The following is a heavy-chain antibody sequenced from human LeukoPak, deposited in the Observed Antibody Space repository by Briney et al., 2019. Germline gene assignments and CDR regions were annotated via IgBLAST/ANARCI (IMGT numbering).Heavy chain of an antibody. CDR2: IYYSGST. J-gene: IGHJ5*02. Sequence: PSQTLSLTCTVSGGSISSGDYYWSWIRQLPGKGLEWIGYIYYSGSTYYNPSLKSRVTISVDTSKNQSSLKLSSVTAADTAVYYCARDVAVNWFDPWGQGTLVTVSS. V-gene: IGHV4-30-4*08. CDR1: GGSISSGDYY. D-gene: IGHD3-10*02. CDR3: ARDVAVNWFDP.